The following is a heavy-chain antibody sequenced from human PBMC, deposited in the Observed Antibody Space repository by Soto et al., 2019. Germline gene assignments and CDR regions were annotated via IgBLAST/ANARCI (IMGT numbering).Heavy chain of an antibody. V-gene: IGHV1-3*01. D-gene: IGHD2-15*01. J-gene: IGHJ6*03. CDR2: MNAGNGNT. CDR1: GYTFTSYA. Sequence: ASVKVSCKASGYTFTSYAMHWVRQAPGQRLEWMGWMNAGNGNTKYAQKFQGRVTMTRNTSISTAYMELSSLRSEDTAVYYCAREVVVVVAATHNYYYYMDVWGKGTTVTVSS. CDR3: AREVVVVVAATHNYYYYMDV.